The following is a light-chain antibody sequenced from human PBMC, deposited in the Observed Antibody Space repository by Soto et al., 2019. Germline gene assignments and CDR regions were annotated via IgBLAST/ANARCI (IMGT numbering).Light chain of an antibody. V-gene: IGKV3-20*01. CDR1: QSVSSSY. CDR3: RQYGSSPRT. J-gene: IGKJ2*02. CDR2: GAS. Sequence: DIVLTQSPGTLSLSPGERATLSCRASQSVSSSYLDWYQQRPGQPPRLLIYGASSRATGIPDRFSGSGSGTDFTLTISRREPEDFAFYYCRQYGSSPRTFGQGTKLEIK.